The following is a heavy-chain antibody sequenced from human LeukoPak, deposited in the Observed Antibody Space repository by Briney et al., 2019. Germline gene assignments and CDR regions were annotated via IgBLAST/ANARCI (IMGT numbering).Heavy chain of an antibody. J-gene: IGHJ4*02. CDR1: GFTFSSYG. CDR3: ARDIGTWPRLYFDC. CDR2: IWFDGSKT. Sequence: GGSLILSCAASGFTFSSYGFHWVRQAPGKGLEWVALIWFDGSKTDYADSVKGRFTISRDSSKNTVYLQMSSLRAEDTAVYYCARDIGTWPRLYFDCWGQGTLVAVSS. V-gene: IGHV3-33*01.